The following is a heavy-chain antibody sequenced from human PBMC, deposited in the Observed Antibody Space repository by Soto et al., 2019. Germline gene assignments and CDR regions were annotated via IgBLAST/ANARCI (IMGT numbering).Heavy chain of an antibody. CDR1: GYSFTSYW. Sequence: PGESLKISCKGSGYSFTSYWISWVRQMPGKGLEWMGRIDPSDSYTNYSPSFQGHVTISADKSISTAYLQWSSLKASDTAMYYCARRYNWNDYYYYGMDVWGQGTTVTVSS. D-gene: IGHD1-20*01. J-gene: IGHJ6*02. V-gene: IGHV5-10-1*01. CDR3: ARRYNWNDYYYYGMDV. CDR2: IDPSDSYT.